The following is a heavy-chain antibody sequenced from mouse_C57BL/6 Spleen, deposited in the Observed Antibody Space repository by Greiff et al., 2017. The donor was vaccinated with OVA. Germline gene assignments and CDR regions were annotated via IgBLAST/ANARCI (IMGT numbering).Heavy chain of an antibody. CDR3: ARLGRGYYFDD. Sequence: VQLQQSGPELVKPGASVKISCKASGYTFTDYYMNWVKQSHGKSLEWIGDINPNNGGTSYNQKFKGKATLTVDKSSSTAYMELRSLTSEDSAVYYCARLGRGYYFDDWGQGTTLTVSS. CDR2: INPNNGGT. V-gene: IGHV1-26*01. CDR1: GYTFTDYY. J-gene: IGHJ2*01.